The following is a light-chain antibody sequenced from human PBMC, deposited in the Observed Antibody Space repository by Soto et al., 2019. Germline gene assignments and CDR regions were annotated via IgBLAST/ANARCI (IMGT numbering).Light chain of an antibody. CDR2: GVS. V-gene: IGKV3-15*01. CDR1: QSVSSN. J-gene: IGKJ2*01. CDR3: QQYSNWPPEYT. Sequence: EIEMTQSPATLSVSPGERVTLSCRASQSVSSNLAWYQQKLGQAPRLLIYGVSTRATGIPARFSGSGSGTEFTLTISSLQSEDFAVYYCQQYSNWPPEYTFGQGTKLEIK.